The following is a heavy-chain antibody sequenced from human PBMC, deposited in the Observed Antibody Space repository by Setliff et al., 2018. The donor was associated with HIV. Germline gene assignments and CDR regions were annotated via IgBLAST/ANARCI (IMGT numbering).Heavy chain of an antibody. CDR2: IYYSGTA. J-gene: IGHJ6*03. CDR3: AREWRGRYYYYMDV. CDR1: GGSISSGAYY. V-gene: IGHV4-31*03. D-gene: IGHD3-10*01. Sequence: PSETLSLTCTVSGGSISSGAYYWSWIRQHPEKGLEWIGYIYYSGTAYYNPSLKSRVTISLDTSKNQFSLKLTPVTAADTAVYYCAREWRGRYYYYMDVWGKGTTVTVSS.